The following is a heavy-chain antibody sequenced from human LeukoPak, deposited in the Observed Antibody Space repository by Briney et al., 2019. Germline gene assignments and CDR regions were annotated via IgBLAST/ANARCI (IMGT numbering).Heavy chain of an antibody. J-gene: IGHJ6*02. Sequence: GGSLRLSCSASGFTFSSYAMHWVRQAPGKGLEWVSYISSSGTTIFYADSVKGRFTISRDDAKKSLYLQMKSLRAEDTAVYYCARENFLDVWGQGTTVTVSS. CDR2: ISSSGTTI. CDR1: GFTFSSYA. CDR3: ARENFLDV. D-gene: IGHD3-3*01. V-gene: IGHV3-48*03.